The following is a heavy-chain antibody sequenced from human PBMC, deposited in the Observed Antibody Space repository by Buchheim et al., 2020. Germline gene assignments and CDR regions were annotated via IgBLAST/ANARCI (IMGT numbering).Heavy chain of an antibody. J-gene: IGHJ6*02. CDR3: ARDRSYGDYGIYYYYGMDV. V-gene: IGHV1-8*01. D-gene: IGHD4-17*01. Sequence: QVQLVQSGAEVKKPGASVKVSCKASGYTFTSYDINWVRQATGQGLEWMGWMNPNSGNTGCAQKFQGRVTMTRNTSISTAYMELSSLRSEDTAVYYCARDRSYGDYGIYYYYGMDVWGQGTT. CDR1: GYTFTSYD. CDR2: MNPNSGNT.